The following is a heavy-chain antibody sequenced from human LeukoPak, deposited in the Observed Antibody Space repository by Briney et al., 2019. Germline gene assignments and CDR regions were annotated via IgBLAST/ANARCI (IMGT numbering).Heavy chain of an antibody. CDR2: ISSSSSYI. CDR3: ARGGFGVVINQLDY. CDR1: GFTFSSYS. D-gene: IGHD3-3*01. Sequence: PGGSLRLSCAASGFTFSSYSMNWVRQAPGKGLEWVSSISSSSSYIYYADSVKGRFTISRDNAKNSLYLRMNSLRAEDTAVYYCARGGFGVVINQLDYWGQGTLVTVSS. J-gene: IGHJ4*02. V-gene: IGHV3-21*01.